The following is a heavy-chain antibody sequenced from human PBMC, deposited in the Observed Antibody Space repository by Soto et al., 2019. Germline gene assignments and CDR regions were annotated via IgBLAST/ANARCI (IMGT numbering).Heavy chain of an antibody. CDR2: IWYDGSNK. Sequence: PGGSLRLSCAASGFTFSSYGMHWVRQAPGKGLEWVAVIWYDGSNKYYADSVKGRFTISRDNSKNTLYLQMNSLRAEDTAVYYCARATVAGYHQGPGFDYWGQVTLVTVSS. CDR3: ARATVAGYHQGPGFDY. V-gene: IGHV3-33*01. CDR1: GFTFSSYG. J-gene: IGHJ4*02. D-gene: IGHD6-19*01.